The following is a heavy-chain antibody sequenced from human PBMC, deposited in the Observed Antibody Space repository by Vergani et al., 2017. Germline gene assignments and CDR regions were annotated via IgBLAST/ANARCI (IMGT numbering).Heavy chain of an antibody. J-gene: IGHJ6*02. Sequence: QVQLQESGPGLVKPSQTLSLTCTVSGGSIISGDYYWSWIRQPPGKGLEWIGYIYYSGSTYYNPSLKSRVTISVDTSKNQFSLKLSSVTAAHTAVYYCARVRRDDSSGYYYYYGMDVWGQGTTVTVSS. CDR3: ARVRRDDSSGYYYYYGMDV. CDR2: IYYSGST. CDR1: GGSIISGDYY. V-gene: IGHV4-30-4*01. D-gene: IGHD3-22*01.